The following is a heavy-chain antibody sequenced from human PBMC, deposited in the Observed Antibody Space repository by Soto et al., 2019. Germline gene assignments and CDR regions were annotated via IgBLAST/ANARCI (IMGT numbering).Heavy chain of an antibody. CDR3: ARRVNHYYGIDV. CDR2: INPGGGST. V-gene: IGHV1-46*01. CDR1: GYTFTSYY. Sequence: QVQLVQSGAEVKKPGASVKVSCKASGYTFTSYYMHWVRQAPGQGLEWMGIINPGGGSTVYAQKFQGRVTMTRDTSTSTVYMELSSLRYEYTAVYYCARRVNHYYGIDVWGQGTTVTVS. J-gene: IGHJ6*02. D-gene: IGHD6-13*01.